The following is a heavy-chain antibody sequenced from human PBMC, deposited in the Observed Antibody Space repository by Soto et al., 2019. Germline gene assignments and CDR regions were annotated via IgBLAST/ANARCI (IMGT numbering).Heavy chain of an antibody. J-gene: IGHJ6*03. CDR1: GASISNYY. V-gene: IGHV4-59*01. Sequence: QVQLQEAGPGLVKPSETLSLTCSVSGASISNYYWSWIRQPPGKGLEWIGYIYYRGSTNYNPSLKSRVTISVDTSRNQVSLRLTSVTAAYTAVYYCATAVPNDYVPNYYPVDVWGRGITVTVSS. CDR2: IYYRGST. D-gene: IGHD4-17*01. CDR3: ATAVPNDYVPNYYPVDV.